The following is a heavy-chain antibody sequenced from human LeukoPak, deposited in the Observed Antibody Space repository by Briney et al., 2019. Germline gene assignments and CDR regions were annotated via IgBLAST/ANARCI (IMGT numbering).Heavy chain of an antibody. J-gene: IGHJ6*02. Sequence: PGGSLRLSCAASGFTFSSYEMNWVRQAPGKGLEWVSYISSSSSTIYYADSVKGRFTISRDNAKNSLYLQMNSLRAEDTAVYYCARDNYYDSSGYYHYYYYGMDVWGQGTTVTVSS. D-gene: IGHD3-22*01. CDR2: ISSSSSTI. CDR3: ARDNYYDSSGYYHYYYYGMDV. V-gene: IGHV3-48*03. CDR1: GFTFSSYE.